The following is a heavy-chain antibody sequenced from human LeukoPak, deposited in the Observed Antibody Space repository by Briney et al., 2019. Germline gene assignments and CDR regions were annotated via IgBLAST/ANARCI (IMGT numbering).Heavy chain of an antibody. CDR1: GFTFSSYR. V-gene: IGHV3-48*01. CDR3: ARVGGSYSITFDY. D-gene: IGHD1-26*01. CDR2: ISSSSSTI. J-gene: IGHJ4*02. Sequence: GGSLRLSCAASGFTFSSYRMNWVRQAPGKGLEWVSYISSSSSTIYYADSVKGRFTISRDNAKNSLYLQMNSLRAEDTAVYYWARVGGSYSITFDYWGQGTLVTVSS.